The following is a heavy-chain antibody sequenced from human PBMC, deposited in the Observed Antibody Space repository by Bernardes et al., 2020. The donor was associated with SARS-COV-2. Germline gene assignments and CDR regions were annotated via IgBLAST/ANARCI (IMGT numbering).Heavy chain of an antibody. J-gene: IGHJ4*02. D-gene: IGHD2-21*02. CDR3: ARLDFIRLRDY. CDR1: GFTVSNNY. CDR2: VYSGGST. V-gene: IGHV3-66*01. Sequence: GGSLRLSCAVSGFTVSNNYMRWVRRAPGKGLEWVAVVYSGGSTYYADSVKGRFTIARENSKNTVDLQVNSLRAEDTAVYYCARLDFIRLRDYWGRGTLVTVSS.